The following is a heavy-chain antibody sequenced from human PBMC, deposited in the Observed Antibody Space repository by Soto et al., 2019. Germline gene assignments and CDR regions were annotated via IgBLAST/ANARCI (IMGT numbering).Heavy chain of an antibody. J-gene: IGHJ4*02. CDR2: ISSSSSYI. D-gene: IGHD1-26*01. CDR3: ARDTGSYLFDY. Sequence: EVQLVESGGGLVKPGGSLRLSCAASGFTFSSYSMNWVRQAPGKGLEWVSSISSSSSYIYYADSVKGRFTISRDNAKNCRYLQMNSLSAEDTAVYYCARDTGSYLFDYWGQGTLVTVSS. V-gene: IGHV3-21*01. CDR1: GFTFSSYS.